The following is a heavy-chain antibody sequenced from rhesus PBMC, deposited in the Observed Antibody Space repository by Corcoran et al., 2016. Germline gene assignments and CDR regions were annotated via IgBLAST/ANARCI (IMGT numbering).Heavy chain of an antibody. J-gene: IGHJ4*01. CDR2: IYGSGGGT. Sequence: QVQLQESGPGLVKPSETLSLTCAVSGGSISDDSYWSWIRQPPGMGLELIGYIYGSGGGTNYNPSLKNRGTISIGTSENQCSLKLGAGTATDTDVYYCARAGQWVQGFDYWGQGVLVTVSS. D-gene: IGHD5-24*01. CDR3: ARAGQWVQGFDY. CDR1: GGSISDDSY. V-gene: IGHV4-106*01.